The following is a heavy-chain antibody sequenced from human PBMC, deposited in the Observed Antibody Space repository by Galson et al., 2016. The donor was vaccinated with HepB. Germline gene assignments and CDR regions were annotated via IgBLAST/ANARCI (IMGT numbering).Heavy chain of an antibody. CDR1: GDSIRSDDSY. CDR2: IYFTGST. CDR3: VRGVAATTHFDD. D-gene: IGHD1-26*01. J-gene: IGHJ4*02. V-gene: IGHV4-30-4*01. Sequence: TLSLTCTVSGDSIRSDDSYWAWIRQPPGKALEWIGYIYFTGSTYYNPSLKSRVALSVDTSKSSFSLRLASVTAADSAVYFCVRGVAATTHFDDWGPGTLVTVSS.